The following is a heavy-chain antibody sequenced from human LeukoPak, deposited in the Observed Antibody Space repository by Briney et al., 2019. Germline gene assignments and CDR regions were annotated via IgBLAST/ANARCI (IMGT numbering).Heavy chain of an antibody. V-gene: IGHV1-2*06. CDR1: GYTFTDYY. CDR2: VNPNSGGT. CDR3: AREAYSGNGEFDF. Sequence: GASVKVSCKASGYTFTDYYVHWVRQAPGRGLEWMGRVNPNSGGTNYAQKFQGRVTMTRDTSISTAYMELSRLRSDDTAVYYCAREAYSGNGEFDFWGQGTLVTVSS. D-gene: IGHD5-12*01. J-gene: IGHJ4*02.